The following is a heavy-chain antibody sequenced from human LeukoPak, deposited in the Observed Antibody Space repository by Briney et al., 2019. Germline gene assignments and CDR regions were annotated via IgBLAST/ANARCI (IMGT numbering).Heavy chain of an antibody. Sequence: GASVKVSCKASGYTFTSYDINWVRQATGQGLEWMGWMNPNSGNTGYAQKFQGRVTNTRNTSIRTACMELSRLREGETAVYYCARGGYQLLFYYWGQGTLVTVSS. V-gene: IGHV1-8*03. CDR3: ARGGYQLLFYY. CDR1: GYTFTSYD. CDR2: MNPNSGNT. D-gene: IGHD2-2*01. J-gene: IGHJ4*02.